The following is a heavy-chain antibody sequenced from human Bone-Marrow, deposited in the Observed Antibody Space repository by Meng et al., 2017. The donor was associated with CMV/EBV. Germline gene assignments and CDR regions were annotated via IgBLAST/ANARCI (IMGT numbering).Heavy chain of an antibody. CDR1: GFTFSSYS. V-gene: IGHV3-48*01. CDR2: ISSSSSTI. Sequence: GGSLRLSCAASGFTFSSYSMNWVRQAPGKGLEWVSYISSSSSTIYYADSVKGRFTISRDNSKNTLYLQMNSLRAEDTAVYYCAREPEYYDFWSGFSQPTYGMDVWGQGTTVTVSS. D-gene: IGHD3-3*01. CDR3: AREPEYYDFWSGFSQPTYGMDV. J-gene: IGHJ6*02.